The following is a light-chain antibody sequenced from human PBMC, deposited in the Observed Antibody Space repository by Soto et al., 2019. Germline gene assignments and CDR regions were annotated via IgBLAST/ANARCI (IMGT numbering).Light chain of an antibody. J-gene: IGKJ2*01. V-gene: IGKV3-15*01. CDR3: QQYNNWPPKYT. CDR1: QSVSSN. Sequence: EIVMTQSTATLSVSPGERATLSCRASQSVSSNLAWYQQKPGQAPRLLIYGASTRATAIPARFSGSGSGTEFTLTISSLQSEDFAVYYCQQYNNWPPKYTFGQGTKLEIK. CDR2: GAS.